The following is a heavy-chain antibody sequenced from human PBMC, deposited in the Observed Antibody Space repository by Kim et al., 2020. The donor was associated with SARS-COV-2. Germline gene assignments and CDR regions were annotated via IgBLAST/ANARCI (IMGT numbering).Heavy chain of an antibody. J-gene: IGHJ6*02. Sequence: GGSLRLSCAASGFTFSSYAMSWVRQAPGKGLEWVSAISGSGGSAYYADSVKGRFTISRDNSKNTLYLQMNSLRAEDTAVYYCAKYGGGTTVTRAPYYYYGMDVWGQGTTVTVSS. CDR2: ISGSGGSA. V-gene: IGHV3-23*01. D-gene: IGHD4-17*01. CDR3: AKYGGGTTVTRAPYYYYGMDV. CDR1: GFTFSSYA.